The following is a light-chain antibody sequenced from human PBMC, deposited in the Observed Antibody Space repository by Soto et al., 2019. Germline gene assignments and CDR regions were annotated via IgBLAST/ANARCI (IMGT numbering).Light chain of an antibody. CDR2: EAS. CDR3: CAYAGGSIYV. CDR1: SSDVGNYNL. V-gene: IGLV2-23*01. J-gene: IGLJ1*01. Sequence: QSVLTQPASVSGSPGQSITISCTGTSSDVGNYNLVSWYQQHPGKAPKVLIYEASKRPSGVSNRFSGSKSGNTASLTISGLQAEDEAEYYCCAYAGGSIYVFGTGTKVTVL.